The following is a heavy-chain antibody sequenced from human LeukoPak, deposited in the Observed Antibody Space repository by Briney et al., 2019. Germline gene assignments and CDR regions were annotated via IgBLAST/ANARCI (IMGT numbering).Heavy chain of an antibody. CDR3: ARVLRYDI. Sequence: GGTLRLSCAASGFTFSSYGMSWVRQAPGKGLEWVSSISTRSTYIYYADSLKGRFTISRDNAENSLYLQMNSLRAEDTAVYYCARVLRYDIWGQGTMVIVSS. D-gene: IGHD2-15*01. CDR1: GFTFSSYG. V-gene: IGHV3-21*01. CDR2: ISTRSTYI. J-gene: IGHJ3*02.